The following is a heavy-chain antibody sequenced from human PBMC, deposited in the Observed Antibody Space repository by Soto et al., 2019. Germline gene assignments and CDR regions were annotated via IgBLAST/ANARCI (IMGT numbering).Heavy chain of an antibody. CDR1: GYTFTSYA. CDR2: INTNTGNP. CDR3: ARLNPYYYDSSGYGDAFDI. D-gene: IGHD3-22*01. J-gene: IGHJ3*02. V-gene: IGHV7-4-1*01. Sequence: QVQLVQSGSELKKPGASVKVSCKASGYTFTSYAMNWVRQAPGQGLEWMGWINTNTGNPTYAQGFTGRFLFSLDTSVSTAYLQICSLKAEDTAVYYCARLNPYYYDSSGYGDAFDIWGQGTMVTVSS.